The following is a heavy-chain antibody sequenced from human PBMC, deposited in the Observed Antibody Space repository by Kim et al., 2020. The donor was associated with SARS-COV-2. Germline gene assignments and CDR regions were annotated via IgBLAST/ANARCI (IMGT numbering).Heavy chain of an antibody. J-gene: IGHJ4*02. V-gene: IGHV5-51*04. Sequence: GESLKISCKGSGYSFTNYWIGWVRQMPGKGLEWMGIIYPTDSDTRYSPSFQGQVTISADKPISTAYLQWSSLKASDTAMYYCARKGYYDGSSYYVYFDYWGQGTLVTVSS. D-gene: IGHD3-22*01. CDR2: IYPTDSDT. CDR1: GYSFTNYW. CDR3: ARKGYYDGSSYYVYFDY.